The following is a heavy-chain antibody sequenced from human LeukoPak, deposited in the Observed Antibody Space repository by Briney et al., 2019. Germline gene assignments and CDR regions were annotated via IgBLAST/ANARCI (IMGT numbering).Heavy chain of an antibody. Sequence: VSVKVSCKASGYTFTSYGISWVRQAPGQGLEWMGWISAYNGNTNYAQKLQGRVTMTTDTSTSTAYMELRSLRSDDTAVYYCARANKLDYVWGSYPRFDPWGQGTLVTVSS. D-gene: IGHD3-16*02. J-gene: IGHJ5*02. CDR2: ISAYNGNT. CDR3: ARANKLDYVWGSYPRFDP. V-gene: IGHV1-18*04. CDR1: GYTFTSYG.